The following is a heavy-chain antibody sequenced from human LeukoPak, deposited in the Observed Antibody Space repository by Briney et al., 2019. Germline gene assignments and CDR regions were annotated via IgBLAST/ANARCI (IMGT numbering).Heavy chain of an antibody. J-gene: IGHJ6*04. Sequence: SVKVSCKASGGTFSSYAISWVRQAPGQGLEWMGGIIPIFGTAKYAQKFQGRVTITADESTSTAYMELSSLRSEDTAVYYCAREFFVVVPAADLYYYYGMDVWGKGTTVTVSS. CDR3: AREFFVVVPAADLYYYYGMDV. CDR2: IIPIFGTA. V-gene: IGHV1-69*13. CDR1: GGTFSSYA. D-gene: IGHD2-2*01.